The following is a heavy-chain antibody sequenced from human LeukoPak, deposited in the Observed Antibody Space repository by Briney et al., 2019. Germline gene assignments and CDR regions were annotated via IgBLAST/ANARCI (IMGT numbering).Heavy chain of an antibody. J-gene: IGHJ5*02. CDR3: ARQNYDFWSGLGAFDP. Sequence: RVTISVGTSKNQFSLKLSSVTAADTAVYYCARQNYDFWSGLGAFDPWGQGTLVTVSS. V-gene: IGHV4-34*01. D-gene: IGHD3-3*01.